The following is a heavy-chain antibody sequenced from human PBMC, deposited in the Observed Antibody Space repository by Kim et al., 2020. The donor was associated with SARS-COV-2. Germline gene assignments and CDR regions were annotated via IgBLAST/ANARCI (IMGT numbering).Heavy chain of an antibody. CDR2: ILYNGGET. Sequence: GGSLRLSCAASGFRFTHYGMHWVRQAPGKGLEWVAAILYNGGETYYADSVKGRFAISRDNSKNTLYLHINSLRTEDTAVYYCSNLDAALYAIDVWRQGTT. D-gene: IGHD5-18*01. J-gene: IGHJ6*02. CDR3: SNLDAALYAIDV. CDR1: GFRFTHYG. V-gene: IGHV3-30*18.